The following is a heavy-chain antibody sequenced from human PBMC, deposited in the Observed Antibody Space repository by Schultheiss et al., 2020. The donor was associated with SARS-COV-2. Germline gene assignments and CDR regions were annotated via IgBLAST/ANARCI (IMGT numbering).Heavy chain of an antibody. D-gene: IGHD3-10*01. J-gene: IGHJ1*01. CDR3: ARDRQSVGSTYYYGSGSFAPCFQH. CDR2: IWYDGSNK. Sequence: GGSLRLSCAASGFTFSSYGMHWVRQAPGKGLEWVAVIWYDGSNKYYADSVKGRFTISRDNSKNTLYLQMNSLRAEDTAVYYCARDRQSVGSTYYYGSGSFAPCFQHWGQGTLVTVSS. CDR1: GFTFSSYG. V-gene: IGHV3-33*08.